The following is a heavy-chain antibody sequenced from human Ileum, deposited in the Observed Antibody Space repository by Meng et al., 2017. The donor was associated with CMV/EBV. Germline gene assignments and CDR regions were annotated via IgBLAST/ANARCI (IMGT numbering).Heavy chain of an antibody. CDR1: GDSISSYY. CDR2: INHSGST. CDR3: ATRQVIWRFLLGSPDY. J-gene: IGHJ4*02. D-gene: IGHD3-3*01. V-gene: IGHV4-34*01. Sequence: SETLSLTCNVSGDSISSYYWSWIRQPPGKGLEWIGEINHSGSTNYNPSLKSRVTISVDTSKNQFSLKLSSVTAADTAVYYCATRQVIWRFLLGSPDYWGQGTLVTVSS.